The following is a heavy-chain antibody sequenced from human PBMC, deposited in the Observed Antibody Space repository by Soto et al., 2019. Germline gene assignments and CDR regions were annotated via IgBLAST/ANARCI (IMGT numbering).Heavy chain of an antibody. CDR1: GGSISSSSYY. CDR3: ARSWPPYDPVVPADMGDAFDI. Sequence: SETLSLTCTVSGGSISSSSYYWGWIRQPPGKGLEWIGSIYYSGSTYYNPSLKSRVTISVDTSKNQFSLKLSSVTAADTAVYYCARSWPPYDPVVPADMGDAFDIWGQGTMVTVSS. J-gene: IGHJ3*02. D-gene: IGHD2-2*01. CDR2: IYYSGST. V-gene: IGHV4-39*07.